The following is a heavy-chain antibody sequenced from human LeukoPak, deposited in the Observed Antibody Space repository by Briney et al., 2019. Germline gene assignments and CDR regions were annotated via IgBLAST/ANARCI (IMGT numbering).Heavy chain of an antibody. CDR3: ARVVAAAGNNWFDP. CDR1: SASITSSPYF. CDR2: IHDSGST. Sequence: SETLSLTCTVSSASITSSPYFWGWIRQTPGKGLEWIAYIHDSGSTYNNPSLKSRLSISIDTSKNQFSLKLNSVSAADTAVYYCARVVAAAGNNWFDPWGQGTLVTVSS. D-gene: IGHD6-13*01. J-gene: IGHJ5*02. V-gene: IGHV4-30-4*07.